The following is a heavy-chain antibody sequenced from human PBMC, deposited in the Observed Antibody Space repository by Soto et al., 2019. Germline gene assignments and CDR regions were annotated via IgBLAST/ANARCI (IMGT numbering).Heavy chain of an antibody. J-gene: IGHJ4*02. D-gene: IGHD5-12*01. V-gene: IGHV1-69*02. CDR3: AKHVNICGYDS. CDR2: IIPILGIA. Sequence: SVKVSCKASGGTFSSYTISWVRQVPGQGLEWMGRIIPILGIANYAQKFQGRVTITADKSTSTAYMELSSLRSEDTAVYYCAKHVNICGYDSWGQGTLVTVSS. CDR1: GGTFSSYT.